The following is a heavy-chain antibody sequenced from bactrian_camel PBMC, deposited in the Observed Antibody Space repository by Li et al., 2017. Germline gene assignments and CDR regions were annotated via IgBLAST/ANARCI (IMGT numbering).Heavy chain of an antibody. D-gene: IGHD4*01. CDR1: GQTYSTYC. V-gene: IGHV3S10*01. CDR2: IDTDGTA. J-gene: IGHJ4*01. Sequence: VQLVESGGDSVQAGGSLRLSCTASGQTYSTYCMTWFRQAPGKEREGVACIDTDGTAFYADSVKGRFTISRDVNKTTVYLHVAALQPEDSAMYYCAAGAALLVTDLCYTDYRIYGQGTQVTVS.